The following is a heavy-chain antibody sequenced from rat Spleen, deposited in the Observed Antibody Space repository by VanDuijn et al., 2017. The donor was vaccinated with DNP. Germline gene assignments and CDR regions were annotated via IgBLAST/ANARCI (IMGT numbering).Heavy chain of an antibody. V-gene: IGHV2-72*01. D-gene: IGHD1-4*01. Sequence: QVQLEESGPGLMQPSETLSLTCTVSGFSLTSNGVGWVRQPLGKGLVWMGTIWAGGSTNYNSAVQSRLGISRDTSKSKVFLKMNSLQPEDTGTYYSARHAGQGRDYFDYWCQGVMVTVSS. J-gene: IGHJ2*01. CDR1: GFSLTSNG. CDR2: IWAGGST. CDR3: ARHAGQGRDYFDY.